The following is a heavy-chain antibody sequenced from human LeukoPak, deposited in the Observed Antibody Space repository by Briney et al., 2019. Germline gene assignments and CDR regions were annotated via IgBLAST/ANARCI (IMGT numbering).Heavy chain of an antibody. CDR3: ARGSSSDWPLEY. CDR2: INPYNGDT. J-gene: IGHJ4*02. D-gene: IGHD6-19*01. Sequence: ASVKVSCKVSGYTFINYAIHWVRQAPGQRLEWMGWINPYNGDTEYSQKLQGRITITKDTSATTAYMDLSALRPEDTAVYYCARGSSSDWPLEYWGRGILVTVSS. V-gene: IGHV1-3*01. CDR1: GYTFINYA.